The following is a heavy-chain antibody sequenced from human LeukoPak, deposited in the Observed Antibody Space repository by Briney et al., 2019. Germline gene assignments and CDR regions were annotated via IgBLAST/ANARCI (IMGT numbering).Heavy chain of an antibody. D-gene: IGHD2-2*01. J-gene: IGHJ5*02. CDR2: ISGSGGST. Sequence: GGSLRLSCAASGFTFSSYAMSWVRQAPGKGLEWVSAISGSGGSTYYADSVKGRFTISRDDSKNTLYLQMNSLRAEDTAVYYCAREVHEYQPLNNWFDPWVQGTLVTVSS. V-gene: IGHV3-23*01. CDR3: AREVHEYQPLNNWFDP. CDR1: GFTFSSYA.